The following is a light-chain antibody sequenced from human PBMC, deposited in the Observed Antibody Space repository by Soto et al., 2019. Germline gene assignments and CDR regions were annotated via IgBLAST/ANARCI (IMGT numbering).Light chain of an antibody. CDR1: QDIGTS. Sequence: AIRMTQSPSSFSASTGDRGTISCRASQDIGTSLAWYQQKPGKAPKLLISGASTLQIGVPSRFSGSGSGTDFTLTISSLQSEDFATYLCQHFYTPPPTFGQGTKEE. CDR3: QHFYTPPPT. CDR2: GAS. J-gene: IGKJ1*01. V-gene: IGKV1-8*01.